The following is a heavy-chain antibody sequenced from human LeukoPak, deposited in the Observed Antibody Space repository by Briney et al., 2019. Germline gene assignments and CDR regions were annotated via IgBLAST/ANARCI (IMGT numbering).Heavy chain of an antibody. D-gene: IGHD3-22*01. V-gene: IGHV3-33*01. CDR1: GFTFSTYG. CDR2: IWPDGSKK. CDR3: ARDSYYDGRGYLRN. Sequence: GGSLRLSCAGSGFTFSTYGMHCVRQAPGKGLEWVAVIWPDGSKKYYIDSVKGRFTISRDNPKNTLYLQMNSLRAEDTAVYYCARDSYYDGRGYLRNWGQGTLVTVSS. J-gene: IGHJ4*02.